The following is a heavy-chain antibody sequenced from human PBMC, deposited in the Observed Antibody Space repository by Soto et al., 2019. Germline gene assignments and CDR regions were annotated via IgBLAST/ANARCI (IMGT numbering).Heavy chain of an antibody. Sequence: GGSLRLSCAASGFTVSSHYMSWVRQAPGKGLEWVSVIYSGGSTYYTDSVKGRFTISRDNSKNTLFLQMNSLRAEDTAVYYCARARSTAAGLFDYWGLGTLVTVSS. D-gene: IGHD6-13*01. CDR3: ARARSTAAGLFDY. CDR2: IYSGGST. V-gene: IGHV3-66*01. CDR1: GFTVSSHY. J-gene: IGHJ4*02.